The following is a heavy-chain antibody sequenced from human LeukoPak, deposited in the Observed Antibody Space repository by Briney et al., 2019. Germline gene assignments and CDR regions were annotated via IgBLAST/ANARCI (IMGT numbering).Heavy chain of an antibody. J-gene: IGHJ3*02. D-gene: IGHD3-16*02. CDR2: IYHSGST. Sequence: SETLSLTCTVSGYSISSGYYWGWIRQPPGKGLEWIGSIYHSGSTYYNPSLKSRVTISVDTSKNQFSLKLSSVTAADTAVYYCARWGSYPHDAFDIWGQGTMVTASS. V-gene: IGHV4-38-2*02. CDR1: GYSISSGYY. CDR3: ARWGSYPHDAFDI.